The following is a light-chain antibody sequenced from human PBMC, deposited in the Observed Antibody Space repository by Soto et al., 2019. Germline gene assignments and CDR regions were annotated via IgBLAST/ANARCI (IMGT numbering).Light chain of an antibody. J-gene: IGKJ5*01. CDR1: QSVSSNY. CDR2: GAS. Sequence: EIVMTQSPATLSVSPGERATLSCRASQSVSSNYLAWYQQKPGQAPRLLIYGASTRAAGIPDRFSGSGSGTDFTLTITRLEPEDSAVYFCQQYTGPPTTFGQGTRLEI. V-gene: IGKV3-20*01. CDR3: QQYTGPPTT.